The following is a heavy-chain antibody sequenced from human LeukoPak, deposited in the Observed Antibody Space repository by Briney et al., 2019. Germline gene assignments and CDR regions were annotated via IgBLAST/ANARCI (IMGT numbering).Heavy chain of an antibody. CDR3: ARDGGDYGDELDY. J-gene: IGHJ4*02. CDR1: GGTFSSYA. V-gene: IGHV1-69*04. CDR2: IIPILGIA. D-gene: IGHD4-17*01. Sequence: ASVKVSCKASGGTFSSYAISWVRQAPGQGLEWMGRIIPILGIANYAQKFQGRVTITADKSTSTAYMELSSLRSEDTAVYYCARDGGDYGDELDYWGQGTLVTVSS.